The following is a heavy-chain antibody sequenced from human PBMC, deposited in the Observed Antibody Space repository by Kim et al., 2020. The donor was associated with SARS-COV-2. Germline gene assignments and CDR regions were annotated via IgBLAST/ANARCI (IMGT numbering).Heavy chain of an antibody. CDR2: IGNGGEGT. CDR3: VKGWNYLDY. CDR1: GFTYSGNG. J-gene: IGHJ4*02. V-gene: IGHV3-23*01. Sequence: GGSLRLSCSASGFTYSGNGMSWVRQAPGKGLEWVSSIGNGGEGTQYADFVKGRFTISRDNSKNTLSLQMNSLRVEDTAIYYCVKGWNYLDYWGQGTLVSV. D-gene: IGHD1-1*01.